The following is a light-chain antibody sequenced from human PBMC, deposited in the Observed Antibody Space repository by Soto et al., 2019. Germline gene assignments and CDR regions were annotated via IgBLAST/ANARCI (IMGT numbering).Light chain of an antibody. V-gene: IGKV3-20*01. J-gene: IGKJ1*01. CDR1: QSVSSSY. CDR3: QQYSNWPPWT. CDR2: AAS. Sequence: ESVLTQSPGTLSLSPGERAALSCRASQSVSSSYLAWYQQKSGQAPRLLIYAASTRATGIPDRFSGSGSGTDFTLTISSLQSEDFAVYYCQQYSNWPPWTFGQGTKVEIK.